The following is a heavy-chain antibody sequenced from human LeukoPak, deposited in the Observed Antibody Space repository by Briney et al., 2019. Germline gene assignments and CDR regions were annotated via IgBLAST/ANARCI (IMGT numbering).Heavy chain of an antibody. D-gene: IGHD3-3*01. Sequence: GGSLRLSCAASGFTFSSYSMNWVRQAPGKGREWVSYISSSSTIYYADSVKGRFTISRDNAKNSLYLQMNSLRAEDTAVYYCARNAILGVAPSIGDVSVSAFDIWGQGTMVTVSS. CDR3: ARNAILGVAPSIGDVSVSAFDI. V-gene: IGHV3-48*04. J-gene: IGHJ3*02. CDR2: ISSSSTI. CDR1: GFTFSSYS.